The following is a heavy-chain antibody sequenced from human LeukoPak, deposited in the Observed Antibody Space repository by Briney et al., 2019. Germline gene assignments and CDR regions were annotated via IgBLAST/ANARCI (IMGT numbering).Heavy chain of an antibody. CDR1: GGSISSGSYY. J-gene: IGHJ5*02. CDR3: ARDGQIFGALSWFDP. Sequence: SQTLSLTCTVSGGSISSGSYYWSWIRQPAGKGLEWIGRIYTSGSTNYNPSLKSRVTISVDTSKNQFSLKLSSVTAADTAVYYCARDGQIFGALSWFDPWGQGTLVTVSS. V-gene: IGHV4-61*02. CDR2: IYTSGST. D-gene: IGHD3-3*01.